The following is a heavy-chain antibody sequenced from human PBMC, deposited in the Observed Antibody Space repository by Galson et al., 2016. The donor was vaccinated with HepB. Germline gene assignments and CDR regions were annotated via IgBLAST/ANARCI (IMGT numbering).Heavy chain of an antibody. V-gene: IGHV1-46*03. CDR2: INPSGGSP. J-gene: IGHJ4*02. CDR3: TRGDGFWAGWTY. CDR1: GYTFTTYN. Sequence: SVKVSCKASGYTFTTYNIHWVRLAPGQGLEWMGIINPSGGSPNYAQKSQGRVTLTSDTSTSTVYMQLGSLRSDDTAVYYCTRGDGFWAGWTYWGQGTLVTVSS. D-gene: IGHD3/OR15-3a*01.